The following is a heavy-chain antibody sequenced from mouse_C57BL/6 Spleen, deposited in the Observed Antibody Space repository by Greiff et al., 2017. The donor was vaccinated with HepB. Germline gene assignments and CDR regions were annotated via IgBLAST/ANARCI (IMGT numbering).Heavy chain of an antibody. J-gene: IGHJ1*03. CDR1: GFTFSNYW. CDR3: TITTVVDWSFDV. CDR2: IRLKSDNYAT. V-gene: IGHV6-3*01. Sequence: EVQLQQSGGGLVQPGGSMKLSCGASGFTFSNYWMNWVRQSPEKGLEWVAQIRLKSDNYATHYAESGKGRFTISRDDSKSRFYLQMNNLRAEDTGIYYCTITTVVDWSFDVWGTGTTVTVSS. D-gene: IGHD1-1*01.